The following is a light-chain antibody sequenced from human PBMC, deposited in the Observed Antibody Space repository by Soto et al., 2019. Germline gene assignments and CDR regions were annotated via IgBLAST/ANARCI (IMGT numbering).Light chain of an antibody. CDR2: AAS. CDR3: QQYDSLWA. V-gene: IGKV3-15*01. J-gene: IGKJ1*01. Sequence: EILMTQSPASLSVSPGERVTLSCWASQRVGPNLAWYQHRPGQAPRLLIYAASTRAAGVPARFSGSGFGTQFTLTIGSLQSEDSAVYYCQQYDSLWAFGQGTKVEIK. CDR1: QRVGPN.